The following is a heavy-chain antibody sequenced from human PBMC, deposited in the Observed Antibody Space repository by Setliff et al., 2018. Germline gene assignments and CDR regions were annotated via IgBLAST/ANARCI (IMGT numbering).Heavy chain of an antibody. CDR1: GFTFSSYA. Sequence: PGGSLRLSCAASGFTFSSYAMTWVRQAPGKGLEWVASITHDGSKTYILDSVKGRFTISRDNTKNSLYLQMNSLRGEDTAVYHCTRDQDYYGMDVWGQGTTVTVSS. CDR2: ITHDGSKT. V-gene: IGHV3-7*01. CDR3: TRDQDYYGMDV. J-gene: IGHJ6*02.